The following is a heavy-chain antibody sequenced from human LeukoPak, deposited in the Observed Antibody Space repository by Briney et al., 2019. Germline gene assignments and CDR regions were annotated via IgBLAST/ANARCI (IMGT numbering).Heavy chain of an antibody. V-gene: IGHV4-39*01. Sequence: SETLSLTCTVSGGSISSSSYYWGWIRQPPGKGLEWIGSIYYSGSTYYNPSLKSRVTISVDTSKNQFSLKLSSVTAADTAVYYCASYGSGSYYNPHYFDYWGQGTLVTVSS. CDR3: ASYGSGSYYNPHYFDY. J-gene: IGHJ4*02. CDR2: IYYSGST. CDR1: GGSISSSSYY. D-gene: IGHD3-10*01.